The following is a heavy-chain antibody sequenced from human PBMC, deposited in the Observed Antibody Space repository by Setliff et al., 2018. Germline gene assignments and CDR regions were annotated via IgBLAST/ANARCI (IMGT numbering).Heavy chain of an antibody. CDR1: GYTLTNYY. V-gene: IGHV1-46*01. J-gene: IGHJ3*02. CDR2: INPSGGLT. D-gene: IGHD3-3*01. Sequence: GASVKVSCKASGYTLTNYYMHWVWQAPGQGLEWMGIINPSGGLTRYAQKFQGKVTMTRDTSTSTVYMEVSSLRSEDTAVYYCARDRFYNSWSGTSITAPHDAFDIWGQGTMVTVSS. CDR3: ARDRFYNSWSGTSITAPHDAFDI.